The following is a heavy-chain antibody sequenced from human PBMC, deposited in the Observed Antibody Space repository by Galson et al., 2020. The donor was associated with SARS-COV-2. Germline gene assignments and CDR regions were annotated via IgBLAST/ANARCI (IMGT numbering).Heavy chain of an antibody. J-gene: IGHJ4*02. CDR2: ISGSGGST. Sequence: GGSLRLSCAASGFTFSSYAMSWVRQAPGKGLEWVSAISGSGGSTYYADSVKGRFTISRDNSKNTLYLQMNSLRAEDTAVYYCAKAFEVEEIIWSGEDYWGQGTLVTVSS. CDR3: AKAFEVEEIIWSGEDY. V-gene: IGHV3-23*01. D-gene: IGHD3-3*01. CDR1: GFTFSSYA.